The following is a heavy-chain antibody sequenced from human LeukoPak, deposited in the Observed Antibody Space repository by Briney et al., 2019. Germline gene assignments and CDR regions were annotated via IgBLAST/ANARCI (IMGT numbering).Heavy chain of an antibody. CDR1: GFTFSDYY. CDR2: INRSGGAI. D-gene: IGHD5-24*01. V-gene: IGHV3-11*01. CDR3: ARRDSGWDV. Sequence: GGSLRLSCAASGFTFSDYYMSWIRRARGKGLEWVSYINRSGGAISYADSVKGRFTISRDDSKNTLYLQMNSLRVDDTAVYYCARRDSGWDVWGKGTTVTVSS. J-gene: IGHJ6*04.